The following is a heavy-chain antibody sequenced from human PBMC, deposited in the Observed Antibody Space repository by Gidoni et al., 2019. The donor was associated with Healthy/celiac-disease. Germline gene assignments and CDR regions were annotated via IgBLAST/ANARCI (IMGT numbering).Heavy chain of an antibody. CDR2: IYPGDSDT. D-gene: IGHD3-3*01. V-gene: IGHV5-51*01. CDR1: GYRFTSYW. Sequence: EVQLVQSGTEAKKPGESLKIPCKGAGYRFTSYWIGWVRQLPGKGLEWMGIIYPGDSDTRYSPSFQCQVTISADKSISTAYLQWSSLKASDTAMYYCARPRFLEWQEDAFDIWGQGTMVTVSS. J-gene: IGHJ3*02. CDR3: ARPRFLEWQEDAFDI.